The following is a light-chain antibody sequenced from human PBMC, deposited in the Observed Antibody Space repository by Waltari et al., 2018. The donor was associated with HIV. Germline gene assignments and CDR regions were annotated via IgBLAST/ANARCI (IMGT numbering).Light chain of an antibody. J-gene: IGLJ1*01. Sequence: SNDLTQPPSVSVSAGQTATLTRSQNKLGDQYTYWYQQKPGQSPVLVIYQDSKRPSGIPERFSGSNSGNTATLTIAGTQTVDEAEYYCQAWDNSTAYVFGTGTKVTVL. CDR2: QDS. CDR1: KLGDQY. V-gene: IGLV3-1*01. CDR3: QAWDNSTAYV.